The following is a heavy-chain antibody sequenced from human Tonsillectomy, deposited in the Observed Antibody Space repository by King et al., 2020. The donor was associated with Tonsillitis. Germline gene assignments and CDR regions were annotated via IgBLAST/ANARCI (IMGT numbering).Heavy chain of an antibody. D-gene: IGHD2-15*01. CDR2: ISTSDGRP. J-gene: IGHJ4*02. CDR1: GFTFSSHA. V-gene: IGHV3-23*04. CDR3: SKDLLGGGYVNFDY. Sequence: VQLVESGGGLVQPGGSLRLSCAASGFTFSSHAMNWVRQAPGKGLEWVSTISTSDGRPIYADSVRGRFTISRDTSKNTVFLQMSSLRAEDTAIYYCSKDLLGGGYVNFDYWGQGSLVTVSS.